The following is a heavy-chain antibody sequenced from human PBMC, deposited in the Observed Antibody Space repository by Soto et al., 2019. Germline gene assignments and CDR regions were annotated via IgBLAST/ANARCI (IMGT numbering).Heavy chain of an antibody. V-gene: IGHV4-4*02. D-gene: IGHD2-15*01. CDR1: GGYISSSNL. Sequence: PSETLSLTCTVSGGYISSSNLWSWVRQPPGKGLEWIGEIYHSGSTNYNPALKSRVTISVDKSKNQFSLKLSSVTAENTAVYYCARAEDVPGYCSGGSCYPCSWGQGTLVTVSS. J-gene: IGHJ4*02. CDR2: IYHSGST. CDR3: ARAEDVPGYCSGGSCYPCS.